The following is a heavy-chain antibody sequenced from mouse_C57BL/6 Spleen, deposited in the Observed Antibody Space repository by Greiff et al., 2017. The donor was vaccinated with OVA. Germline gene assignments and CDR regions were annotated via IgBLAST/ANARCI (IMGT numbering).Heavy chain of an antibody. J-gene: IGHJ2*01. Sequence: EVQVVESGPGLVKPSQSLSLTCSVTGYSITSGYYWNWIRQFPGNKLEWMGYISYDGSNNYNPSLKNRISITRDTSKNQFFLKLNSVTTEDTATYYCAREAIVFDYWGQGTTLTVSS. CDR1: GYSITSGYY. CDR3: AREAIVFDY. V-gene: IGHV3-6*01. CDR2: ISYDGSN.